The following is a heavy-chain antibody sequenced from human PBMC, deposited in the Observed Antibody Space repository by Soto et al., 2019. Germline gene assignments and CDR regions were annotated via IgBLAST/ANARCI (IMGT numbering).Heavy chain of an antibody. CDR2: IYSGGST. J-gene: IGHJ4*02. V-gene: IGHV4-4*07. Sequence: PSETRSHDRSLCGVYIITWEAYWLQPTAGKGLDWIGRIYSGGSTNSNPSLRSRVTVSVDMSKNQFSLKLSSVTAADTAVYYCARGPGGFGEFSLDYWGQGTLVPISS. D-gene: IGHD3-10*01. CDR1: GVYIITWE. CDR3: ARGPGGFGEFSLDY.